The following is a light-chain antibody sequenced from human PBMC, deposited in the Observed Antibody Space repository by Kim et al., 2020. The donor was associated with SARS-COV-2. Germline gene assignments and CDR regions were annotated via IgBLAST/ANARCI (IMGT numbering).Light chain of an antibody. J-gene: IGKJ4*01. CDR1: QRIAKD. CDR2: GAS. Sequence: ASFGDRVTISCRASQRIAKDLAWFQQKPGKAPKSLVYGASSLQSGAPSRFSGSGSGTEFTLTITSLQPEDFAAYFCQQYNSYPLTFGGGTKVDIK. V-gene: IGKV1-16*01. CDR3: QQYNSYPLT.